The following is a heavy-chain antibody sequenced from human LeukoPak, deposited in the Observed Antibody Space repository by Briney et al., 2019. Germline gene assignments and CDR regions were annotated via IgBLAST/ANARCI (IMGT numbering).Heavy chain of an antibody. D-gene: IGHD3-10*01. CDR1: GGTFSSYA. CDR3: ARGGITMVREPCDY. V-gene: IGHV1-69*13. J-gene: IGHJ4*02. CDR2: IIPIFGTA. Sequence: ASVKVSCKASGGTFSSYAISWVRQAPGQGLEWMGGIIPIFGTANYAQKFQGRVTITADESTSTAYMELSSLRSEDTAGYYCARGGITMVREPCDYWGQGTLVTVSS.